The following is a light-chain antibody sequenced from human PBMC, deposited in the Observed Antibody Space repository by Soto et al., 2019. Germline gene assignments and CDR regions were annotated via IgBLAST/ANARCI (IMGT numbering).Light chain of an antibody. V-gene: IGKV3-20*01. CDR2: GAS. CDR3: QQYSNLIT. Sequence: EIVLTQSPGTLSLSQGERATLSCRASQSVSSSYLAWYQQKPGQAPRLLIYGASNRATGIPDRFSGSGSGTDFTLTISRLEPEDFATYYCQQYSNLITFGQGTRLEIK. J-gene: IGKJ5*01. CDR1: QSVSSSY.